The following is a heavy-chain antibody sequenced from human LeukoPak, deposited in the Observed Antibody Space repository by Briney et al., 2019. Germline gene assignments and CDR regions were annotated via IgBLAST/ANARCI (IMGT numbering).Heavy chain of an antibody. CDR1: GGSFSGYY. CDR3: ARTYNWNLLDY. V-gene: IGHV4-34*01. D-gene: IGHD1-20*01. Sequence: PSETLSLTCAVYGGSFSGYYWSWIRQPPGKGLEWIGEINQSGSTNYNPSLKSRVTISVDTSKNQFSLKLSSVTAADTAVYYCARTYNWNLLDYWGQGTLVTVSS. J-gene: IGHJ4*02. CDR2: INQSGST.